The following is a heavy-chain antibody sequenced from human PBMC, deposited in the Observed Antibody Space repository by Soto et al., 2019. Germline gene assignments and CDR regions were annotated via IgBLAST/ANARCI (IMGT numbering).Heavy chain of an antibody. Sequence: EVQLVESGGGLVQRGGSLRLSCAASGLTLSTYSLNWVRQAPRKGLEWVSYISGSSNTIYYADSVKGRFTISRDNAKNSLYLQMNSPRDEDTAVYFCARGFDLQYGMDVWGQGTTVTVSS. CDR3: ARGFDLQYGMDV. V-gene: IGHV3-48*02. CDR1: GLTLSTYS. J-gene: IGHJ6*02. D-gene: IGHD3-10*01. CDR2: ISGSSNTI.